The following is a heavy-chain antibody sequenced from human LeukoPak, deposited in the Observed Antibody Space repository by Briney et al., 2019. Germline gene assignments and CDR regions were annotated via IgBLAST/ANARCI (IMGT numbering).Heavy chain of an antibody. D-gene: IGHD1-26*01. J-gene: IGHJ4*02. Sequence: GASVKVSCKASGYTFTGYYMHWVRQAPGQGLEWMGWINPNSGGTNYAQKFQGRVTMTRDTSISTAYMELSRLRSDDTAVYYCARDESGSYQNYFDYWGQGTLVTVSS. CDR1: GYTFTGYY. CDR3: ARDESGSYQNYFDY. V-gene: IGHV1-2*02. CDR2: INPNSGGT.